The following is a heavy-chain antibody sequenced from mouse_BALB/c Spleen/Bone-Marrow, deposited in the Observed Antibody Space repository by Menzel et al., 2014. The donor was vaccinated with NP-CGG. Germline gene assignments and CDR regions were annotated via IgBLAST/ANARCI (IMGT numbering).Heavy chain of an antibody. V-gene: IGHV1S81*02. D-gene: IGHD2-4*01. Sequence: VKLVESGAELVKPGASVKLSCKASGYTFTSYYMYWVKQRPGQGLEWIGEINPSNGDTNFNEKFKSKATLTVDKSSSTAYMQLSSLTSEDSAVYYCTRSTMITYFDYWGQGTTLTVSS. CDR2: INPSNGDT. CDR1: GYTFTSYY. CDR3: TRSTMITYFDY. J-gene: IGHJ2*01.